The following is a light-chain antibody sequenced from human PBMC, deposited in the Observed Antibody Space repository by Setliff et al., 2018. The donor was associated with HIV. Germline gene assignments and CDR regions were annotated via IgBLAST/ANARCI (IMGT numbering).Light chain of an antibody. CDR2: DVS. CDR3: CSYVNGDTWI. CDR1: SSDVGAYNY. Sequence: QSALAQPASVSGSPGQSITISCTGTSSDVGAYNYVSWYQQHPGKAPKLMIYDVSKRPSGVFNRFSGSKSGNTASLTISGLQAEDEADYYCCSYVNGDTWIFGGGTK. J-gene: IGLJ2*01. V-gene: IGLV2-23*02.